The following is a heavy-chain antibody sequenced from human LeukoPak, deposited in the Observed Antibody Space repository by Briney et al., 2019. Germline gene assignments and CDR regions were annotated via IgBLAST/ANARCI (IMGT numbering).Heavy chain of an antibody. CDR2: VYHTGST. Sequence: TSETLSLTCSVSGGSISSGVYCWSWIRQSPGKGLEWIGHVYHTGSTSYNPSLKSRVIISVDTSKNQFSLKLNSVTAADTAVYYCARLNPLYSSSPFDYWGQGTLVTVSS. J-gene: IGHJ4*02. CDR1: GGSISSGVYC. V-gene: IGHV4-30-4*01. D-gene: IGHD6-13*01. CDR3: ARLNPLYSSSPFDY.